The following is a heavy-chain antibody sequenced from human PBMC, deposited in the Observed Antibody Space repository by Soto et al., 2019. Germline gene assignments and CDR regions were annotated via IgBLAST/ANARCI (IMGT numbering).Heavy chain of an antibody. J-gene: IGHJ4*02. D-gene: IGHD2-8*01. CDR2: IYYSGST. CDR1: GGSISSGGYY. Sequence: PSETLSLTCTVSGGSISSGGYYWSWIRQHPGKGMEWIGYIYYSGSTYYNPSLKSRVTISVDTSKNQFSLKLSSVTAADTDVYYCARGRKEGPNIVLMVYAPFYYFDYWGQGTLVTVSS. V-gene: IGHV4-31*03. CDR3: ARGRKEGPNIVLMVYAPFYYFDY.